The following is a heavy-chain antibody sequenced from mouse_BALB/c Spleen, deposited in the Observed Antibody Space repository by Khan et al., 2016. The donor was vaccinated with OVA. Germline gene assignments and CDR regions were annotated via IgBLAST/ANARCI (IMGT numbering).Heavy chain of an antibody. CDR3: AKWGDIYAMDY. J-gene: IGHJ4*01. CDR1: GFSLTSYG. Sequence: VQLKESGPGLVAPSQSLSITCTVSGFSLTSYGVTWVRQPPGKGLEWLGAIWGDGSTNYCPALISRLSISTDNSKCQVFLKLNSQETDDAATYYCAKWGDIYAMDYWGQGTSVTVSA. CDR2: IWGDGST. V-gene: IGHV2-3*01. D-gene: IGHD2-13*01.